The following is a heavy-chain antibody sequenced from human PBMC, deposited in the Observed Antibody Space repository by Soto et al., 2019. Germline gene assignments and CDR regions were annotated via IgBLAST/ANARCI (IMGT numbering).Heavy chain of an antibody. J-gene: IGHJ6*03. CDR3: AGLSRLSSGWSQGGYYYYYMDG. CDR1: GGSISSYY. Sequence: SETLSLTCTVSGGSISSYYWSWIRQPPGKGLEWIGYIYYSGSTNYNPSLKSRVTISVDTSKNQFSLKLSSVTAADTAVYYCAGLSRLSSGWSQGGYYYYYMDGWGKGTTVTVSS. CDR2: IYYSGST. D-gene: IGHD6-19*01. V-gene: IGHV4-59*08.